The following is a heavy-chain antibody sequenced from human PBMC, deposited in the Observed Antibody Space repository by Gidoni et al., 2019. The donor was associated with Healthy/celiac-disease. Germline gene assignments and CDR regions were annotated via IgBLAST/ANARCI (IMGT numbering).Heavy chain of an antibody. J-gene: IGHJ4*02. V-gene: IGHV3-9*01. CDR3: AKSGGWYGTRYFDY. CDR1: GFTFDDYA. Sequence: EVQLVESGGGLVQPGRSLRLSCAASGFTFDDYAMHWVRQAPGKGLGWVSGISWNSGSIGYADSVKGRFTISSDNAKNSLYLQMNSLRAEDTALYYCAKSGGWYGTRYFDYWGQGTLVTVSS. D-gene: IGHD6-19*01. CDR2: ISWNSGSI.